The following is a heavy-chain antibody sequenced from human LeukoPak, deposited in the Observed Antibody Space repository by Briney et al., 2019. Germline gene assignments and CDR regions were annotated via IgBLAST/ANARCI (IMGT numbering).Heavy chain of an antibody. CDR2: IKQDGSEK. D-gene: IGHD5-12*01. CDR1: GFTFSSYW. CDR3: ARDATTQRPYYFDY. V-gene: IGHV3-7*01. J-gene: IGHJ4*02. Sequence: GGSLRLSCAASGFTFSSYWMSWVRQALGKGLEWVANIKQDGSEKYYVDSVKGRFTISRDDAKNSLYLQMNSLRAEDTAVYYCARDATTQRPYYFDYWGQGTLVTVSS.